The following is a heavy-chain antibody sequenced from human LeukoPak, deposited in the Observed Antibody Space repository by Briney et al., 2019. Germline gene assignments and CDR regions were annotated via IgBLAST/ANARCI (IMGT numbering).Heavy chain of an antibody. D-gene: IGHD3-3*01. J-gene: IGHJ4*02. V-gene: IGHV3-11*04. Sequence: GGSLRLSCEASGFNFSDYYMSWIRQAPGKGLEWLSYISTSSNTIYYAESVKGRFTISRDNAKNSLYLQLNSLRAEDTAVYYCARDRNTDFWSGYYTNYFDYWGQGALVTVSS. CDR1: GFNFSDYY. CDR2: ISTSSNTI. CDR3: ARDRNTDFWSGYYTNYFDY.